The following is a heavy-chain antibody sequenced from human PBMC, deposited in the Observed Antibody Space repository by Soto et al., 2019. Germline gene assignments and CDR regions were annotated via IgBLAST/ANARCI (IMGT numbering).Heavy chain of an antibody. CDR2: IYYSGST. CDR3: ARGAGLDWNDENWYFDL. V-gene: IGHV4-31*03. J-gene: IGHJ2*01. D-gene: IGHD1-1*01. CDR1: GGSISSGGYY. Sequence: SETLSLTCTVSGGSISSGGYYWSWIRQHPGKGLEWIGYIYYSGSTYYNPSLKSRVTISVDTSKNQFSLKLSSVTAADTAVYYCARGAGLDWNDENWYFDLWGRGTLVTVSS.